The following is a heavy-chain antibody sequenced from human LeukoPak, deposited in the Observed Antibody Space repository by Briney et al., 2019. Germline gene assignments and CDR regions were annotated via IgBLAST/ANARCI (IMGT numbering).Heavy chain of an antibody. V-gene: IGHV1-46*01. J-gene: IGHJ4*02. D-gene: IGHD1-26*01. Sequence: ASVKVSCKASGYTYTSYYMHWVRQAPGQGLEWMGIINPSGGSTSYAQKFQGRVTMTRDMSTSTVYTELSSLRSEDTAVYYCAREGGGSGSYFDYWGQGTLVTVSS. CDR3: AREGGGSGSYFDY. CDR1: GYTYTSYY. CDR2: INPSGGST.